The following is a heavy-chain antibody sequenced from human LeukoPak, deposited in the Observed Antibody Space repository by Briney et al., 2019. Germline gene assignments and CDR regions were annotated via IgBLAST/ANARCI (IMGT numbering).Heavy chain of an antibody. CDR3: ARVLSGAKRVYYFDY. CDR1: GFTFSFYW. Sequence: PGGSLRLSCVASGFTFSFYWMNWVRQAPGKGLEWVSSISSSSSYIYYADSVKGRFTISRDNAKNSLYLQMNSLRAEDTAVYYCARVLSGAKRVYYFDYWGQGTLVTVSS. V-gene: IGHV3-21*01. J-gene: IGHJ4*02. D-gene: IGHD6-25*01. CDR2: ISSSSSYI.